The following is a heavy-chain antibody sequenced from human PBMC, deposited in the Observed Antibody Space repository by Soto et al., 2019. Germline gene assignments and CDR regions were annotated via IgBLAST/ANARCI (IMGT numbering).Heavy chain of an antibody. CDR2: ISGGGGST. V-gene: IGHV3-23*01. J-gene: IGHJ6*02. CDR1: GFTFSSYA. Sequence: GGSLRLSCAASGFTFSSYAMSWVRQAPGKGLEWVSAISGGGGSTYCADSVKGRVTISRDNSKNTLYVQMNSLRAEDTAVYYCAKVSLGATTITDYYYYGLDVWGQGTTVTVSS. CDR3: AKVSLGATTITDYYYYGLDV. D-gene: IGHD1-26*01.